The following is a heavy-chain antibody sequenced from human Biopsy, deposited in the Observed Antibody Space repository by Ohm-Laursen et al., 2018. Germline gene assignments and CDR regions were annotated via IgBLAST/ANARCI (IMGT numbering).Heavy chain of an antibody. CDR3: GRAVRNQLLTDL. V-gene: IGHV1-8*01. CDR2: LNPVSGNS. J-gene: IGHJ5*02. D-gene: IGHD1-7*01. Sequence: SVKVSCKPSGYTFTSYDITWVRQASGQGPEWIGWLNPVSGNSNFGQKFRGRVTVTSDTSISTAYMELSGLTSDDTATYYCGRAVRNQLLTDLWGQGTLVTVTS. CDR1: GYTFTSYD.